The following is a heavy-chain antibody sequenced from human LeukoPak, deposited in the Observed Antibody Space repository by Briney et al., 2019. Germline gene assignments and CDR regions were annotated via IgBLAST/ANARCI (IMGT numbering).Heavy chain of an antibody. V-gene: IGHV5-51*01. CDR2: IYPGDSDT. D-gene: IGHD3-22*01. Sequence: GESLKISCKGSGYSFTSYWIGWVRQMPGKGLEWMGIIYPGDSDTRYSPSFQGQVTISADKSISTAYLQWSSLKASDTAMYYCASPGEDHDSRGYYWIASAFDIWGQGTMVTVSS. CDR1: GYSFTSYW. CDR3: ASPGEDHDSRGYYWIASAFDI. J-gene: IGHJ3*02.